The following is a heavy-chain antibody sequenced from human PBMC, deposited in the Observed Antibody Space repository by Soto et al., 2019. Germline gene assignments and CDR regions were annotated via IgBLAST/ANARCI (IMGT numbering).Heavy chain of an antibody. Sequence: ASVKVSCKASGYTFTSYGISWVRQAPGQGLEWMGWISAYNGNTNYSQKFQGRVTITRDTSASTAYMELSSLRSEDTAVYYCATSIMITFGGVPAFDYWGQGNLVTVSS. CDR2: ISAYNGNT. CDR1: GYTFTSYG. J-gene: IGHJ4*02. V-gene: IGHV1-18*01. CDR3: ATSIMITFGGVPAFDY. D-gene: IGHD3-16*01.